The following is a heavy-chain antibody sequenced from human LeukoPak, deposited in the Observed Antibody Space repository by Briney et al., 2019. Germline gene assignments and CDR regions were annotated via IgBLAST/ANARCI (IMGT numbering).Heavy chain of an antibody. Sequence: GGSLRLSCAASGFTFSSYGMHWVRQAPGKGLEWVAFIRYDGSNKYYADSVKGRFTISRDNSKNTLYLQMNSLRAEDTAVYYCAKDLGAAAGSRPFDYWGQGTLVTVSS. V-gene: IGHV3-30*02. CDR2: IRYDGSNK. CDR3: AKDLGAAAGSRPFDY. J-gene: IGHJ4*02. D-gene: IGHD6-13*01. CDR1: GFTFSSYG.